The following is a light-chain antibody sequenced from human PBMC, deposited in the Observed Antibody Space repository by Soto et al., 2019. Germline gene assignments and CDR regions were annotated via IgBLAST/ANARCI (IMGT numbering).Light chain of an antibody. CDR2: GNS. Sequence: QSALTQPPSVSGAPGQRVTISCTGSSSNIGAGYDVHWYQQLPGTAPKLLIYGNSNRPSGVPDRFSGSKSGTSASLAITGLQAEDEADYYCQSYDSSLSGSGVFGTGTKLTVL. J-gene: IGLJ1*01. V-gene: IGLV1-40*01. CDR1: SSNIGAGYD. CDR3: QSYDSSLSGSGV.